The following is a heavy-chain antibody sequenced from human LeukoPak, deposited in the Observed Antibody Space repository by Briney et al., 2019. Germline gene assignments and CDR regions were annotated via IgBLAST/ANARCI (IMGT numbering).Heavy chain of an antibody. D-gene: IGHD4-17*01. J-gene: IGHJ4*02. CDR3: AKPRWTTVTTGDFDY. V-gene: IGHV3-23*01. CDR1: GFTFSSSW. Sequence: PGGSLRLSCVASGFTFSSSWMSWVRQAPGKGLEWVSAISGSGGSTYYADSVKGRFTISRDNSKNTLYLQMNSLRAEDTAVYYCAKPRWTTVTTGDFDYWGQGTLVTVSS. CDR2: ISGSGGST.